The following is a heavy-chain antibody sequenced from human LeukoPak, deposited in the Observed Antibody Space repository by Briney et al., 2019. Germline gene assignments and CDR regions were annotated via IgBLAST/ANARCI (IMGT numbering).Heavy chain of an antibody. V-gene: IGHV4-31*03. CDR3: ARGSTGDKSNN. J-gene: IGHJ4*02. CDR2: IYYSGTT. CDR1: GGSITSGGYY. Sequence: SETLSLTCTVSGGSITSGGYYWSWIRQLPGKGLEWIGYIYYSGTTSCNPSLKSRLTISLDTSENQSSLKLSSVTAADTAVYYCARGSTGDKSNNWGQGTLVTVSS. D-gene: IGHD7-27*01.